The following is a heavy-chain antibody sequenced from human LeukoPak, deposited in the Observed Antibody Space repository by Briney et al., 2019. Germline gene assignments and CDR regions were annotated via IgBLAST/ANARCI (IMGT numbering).Heavy chain of an antibody. CDR1: GFTFSAYS. J-gene: IGHJ6*02. Sequence: GGSLRLSCAASGFTFSAYSMNWVRQAPGKGLEWVAYISGSGGMIYYADSVRGRFTISRDNAKNSLCLQMNSLRDEDTAVYYCARYFGDPQGMDVWGQGTTVTVTS. D-gene: IGHD3-10*01. CDR3: ARYFGDPQGMDV. CDR2: ISGSGGMI. V-gene: IGHV3-48*02.